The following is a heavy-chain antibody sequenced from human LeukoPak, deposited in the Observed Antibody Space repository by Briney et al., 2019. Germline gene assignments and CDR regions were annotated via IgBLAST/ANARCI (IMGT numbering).Heavy chain of an antibody. J-gene: IGHJ4*02. Sequence: SETLSLTCTVSGGSINSYYWSWIRQPPGKGLEWIGYIYYTGSTNYNPSLKSRVTISVDTSKNQFSLKLSSVTAADTAVYYCARRDTAMVYYFDYWGQGTLVTVSS. D-gene: IGHD5-18*01. CDR2: IYYTGST. CDR3: ARRDTAMVYYFDY. V-gene: IGHV4-59*08. CDR1: GGSINSYY.